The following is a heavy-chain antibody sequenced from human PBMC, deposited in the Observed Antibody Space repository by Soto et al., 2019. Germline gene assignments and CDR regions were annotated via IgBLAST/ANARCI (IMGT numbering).Heavy chain of an antibody. CDR1: GGSISSYY. CDR3: ARSWGFALDY. Sequence: SETLSLTCTVSGGSISSYYWSWIRQPPGKGLELIGYIYYSGSTNYNPSLKSRVTISVDTSKNQFSLKLSSVTAADTAVYYCARSWGFALDYWGQGTLVTV. V-gene: IGHV4-59*01. CDR2: IYYSGST. J-gene: IGHJ4*02. D-gene: IGHD3-10*01.